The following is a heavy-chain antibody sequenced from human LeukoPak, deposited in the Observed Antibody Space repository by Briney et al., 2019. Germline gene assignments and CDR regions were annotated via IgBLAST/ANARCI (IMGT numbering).Heavy chain of an antibody. J-gene: IGHJ6*02. Sequence: PSETLSLTCAVYGGSFSGYYWSWIRQPPGKGLEWIGEINHSGSTNYNPSLKSRVTISVDTSKNQFFLKLSSVTAADTAVYYCARGRTYYDFWSGYPRDNYYGMDVWGQGTTVTVSS. D-gene: IGHD3-3*01. CDR2: INHSGST. CDR3: ARGRTYYDFWSGYPRDNYYGMDV. CDR1: GGSFSGYY. V-gene: IGHV4-34*01.